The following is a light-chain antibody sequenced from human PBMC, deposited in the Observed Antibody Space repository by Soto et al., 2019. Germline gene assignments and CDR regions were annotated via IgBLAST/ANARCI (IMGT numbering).Light chain of an antibody. CDR2: DAS. CDR1: QSVSSY. V-gene: IGKV3-15*01. J-gene: IGKJ1*01. CDR3: QQYNNWPRT. Sequence: EIVLTQSPATLSLSPGERATLSCRASQSVSSYLLWYQQKPGQTPRLLIYDASNRATGIPARFSGSGSGTEFTLTISSLQSEDFAVYYCQQYNNWPRTFGQGTKV.